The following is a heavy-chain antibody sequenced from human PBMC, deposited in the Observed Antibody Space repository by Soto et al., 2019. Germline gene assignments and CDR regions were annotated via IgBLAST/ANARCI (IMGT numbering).Heavy chain of an antibody. V-gene: IGHV1-69*06. CDR3: ARGGAGYLDL. J-gene: IGHJ4*02. Sequence: QVPLVQSGAEVQKPGSSVKVSCKAAGGTFNSYAIFWVRQAPGQGLEWMGGIIPALDSPHYAQSFQGRLTLSADMFTSTAHMDLSSLRSDATAVYYCARGGAGYLDLWGQGTLVTVSS. CDR1: GGTFNSYA. CDR2: IIPALDSP. D-gene: IGHD1-26*01.